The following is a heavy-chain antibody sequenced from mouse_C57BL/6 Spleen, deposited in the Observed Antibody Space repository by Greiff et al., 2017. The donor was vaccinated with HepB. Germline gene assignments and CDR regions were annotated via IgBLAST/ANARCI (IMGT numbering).Heavy chain of an antibody. CDR2: IDPETGGT. CDR1: GYTFTDYE. V-gene: IGHV1-15*01. J-gene: IGHJ2*01. D-gene: IGHD1-3*01. CDR3: TKWEDY. Sequence: VQLQESGAELVRPGASVTLSCKASGYTFTDYEMHWVKQTPVHGLEWIGAIDPETGGTAYNQKFKGKAILTADKSSSTAYMELRSLTSEDSAVYYCTKWEDYWGQGTTLTVSS.